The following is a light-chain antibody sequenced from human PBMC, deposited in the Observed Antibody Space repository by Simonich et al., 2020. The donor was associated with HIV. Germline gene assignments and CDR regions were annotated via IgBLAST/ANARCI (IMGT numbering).Light chain of an antibody. CDR1: SSDLGGYNN. V-gene: IGLV2-14*03. CDR3: SSYTGSSTWV. CDR2: DVS. J-gene: IGLJ3*02. Sequence: QSALTQPASVSGSPGQSITISCTGTSSDLGGYNNVSWYQQHPGKAPKLLIYDVSQRPSGTSNRFSGSKSGRTASLTISGLQAEDEGDYYCSSYTGSSTWVFGGGTKLTVL.